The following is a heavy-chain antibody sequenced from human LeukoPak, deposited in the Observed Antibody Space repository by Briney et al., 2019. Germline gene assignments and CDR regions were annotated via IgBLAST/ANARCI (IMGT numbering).Heavy chain of an antibody. CDR2: IIPILGIA. CDR1: GGTFSSYA. Sequence: SVKVSCKASGGTFSSYAISWVRRAPGQGLEWMGRIIPILGIANYAQKFQGRVTITADKSTSTAYMELSSLRSEDTAVYYCARDCSSTSCYTTGGFDPWGQGTLVTVSS. D-gene: IGHD2-2*02. V-gene: IGHV1-69*04. J-gene: IGHJ5*02. CDR3: ARDCSSTSCYTTGGFDP.